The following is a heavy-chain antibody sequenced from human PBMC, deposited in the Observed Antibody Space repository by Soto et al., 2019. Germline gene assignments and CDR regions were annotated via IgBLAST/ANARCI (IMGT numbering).Heavy chain of an antibody. CDR1: GFTFSDTL. D-gene: IGHD6-6*01. CDR2: INPANGNT. Sequence: QGQLVQSGAEVKKPGASVNISCQASGFTFSDTLINWVRQGPGQRLEWMGWINPANGNTRYSESFQGRVTIPSLSSASTAYVALRDLTSEDTVVYYWARDIISVVPRANDALEVWGPGTMITVSS. J-gene: IGHJ3*01. CDR3: ARDIISVVPRANDALEV. V-gene: IGHV1-3*01.